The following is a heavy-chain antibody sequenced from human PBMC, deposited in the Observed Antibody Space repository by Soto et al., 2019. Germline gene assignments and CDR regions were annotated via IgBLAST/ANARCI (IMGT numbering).Heavy chain of an antibody. V-gene: IGHV3-30-3*01. D-gene: IGHD2-15*01. CDR3: AREPYCSDGVCSQEDY. CDR1: GFTFSIDP. Sequence: QVPLVESGGGVVQPGGSLRLSCAASGFTFSIDPMHWVRQAPGKGLEGVAGIWHNGDTKRDAEAVRGRFTISRDNXNXXLHLQLNSLSPEDTAVYYCAREPYCSDGVCSQEDYWGQGTLVTVSS. CDR2: IWHNGDTK. J-gene: IGHJ4*02.